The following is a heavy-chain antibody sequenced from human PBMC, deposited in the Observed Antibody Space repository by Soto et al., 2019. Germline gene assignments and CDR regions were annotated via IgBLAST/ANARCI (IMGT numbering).Heavy chain of an antibody. CDR3: ARVDSPYYYNSSGYFTY. CDR1: GYSISSGFY. V-gene: IGHV4-38-2*01. J-gene: IGHJ4*02. D-gene: IGHD3-22*01. Sequence: SETLSLTCAVSGYSISSGFYWGWLRQPAGKGPQWIGNIFHRGTTYYNPSLMSRAAISVDTAKNEFSLRLSAVTAADTAVYYCARVDSPYYYNSSGYFTYWGQGALVTVSS. CDR2: IFHRGTT.